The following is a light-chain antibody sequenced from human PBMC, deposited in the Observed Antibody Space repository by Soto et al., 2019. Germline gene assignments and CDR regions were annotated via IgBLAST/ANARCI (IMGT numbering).Light chain of an antibody. CDR2: DAS. CDR3: QHCHSLLLT. CDR1: QDISNS. Sequence: DIQMTQSPSSLSASVGDRVTISCQASQDISNSLNWYQQKPGKAPKLLIYDASNLETGVPSRFSGSGSGTDFTFTISSLQPEDIATYYCQHCHSLLLTFGQGTRLEIK. J-gene: IGKJ5*01. V-gene: IGKV1-33*01.